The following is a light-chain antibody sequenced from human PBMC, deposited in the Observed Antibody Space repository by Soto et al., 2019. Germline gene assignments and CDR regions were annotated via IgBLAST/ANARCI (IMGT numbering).Light chain of an antibody. Sequence: QSALTQPPSVSGSPGQSITISCTGTSSDVGGYNYVSWYQQHPGKAPKLMIYEVSNRPSGVSNRFSGSKSGNTASLTISGLQAEDEADYYCSSYTSSSTAYVFGTGTKVTVL. CDR3: SSYTSSSTAYV. CDR2: EVS. CDR1: SSDVGGYNY. J-gene: IGLJ1*01. V-gene: IGLV2-14*01.